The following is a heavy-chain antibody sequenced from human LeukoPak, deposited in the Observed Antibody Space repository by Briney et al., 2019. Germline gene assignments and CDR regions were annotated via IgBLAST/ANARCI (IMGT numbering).Heavy chain of an antibody. J-gene: IGHJ4*02. CDR2: IWFDGSNK. V-gene: IGHV3-33*01. D-gene: IGHD5-12*01. CDR3: ARDQSGYDFGFDY. Sequence: GGSLRLSCAASGFTFSTYDMHWVRQAPGKGLEWVAVIWFDGSNKYYADSVKGRFTISRDNSKNTLYLQMNSLRAEDTAVYYCARDQSGYDFGFDYWGQGALVTVSS. CDR1: GFTFSTYD.